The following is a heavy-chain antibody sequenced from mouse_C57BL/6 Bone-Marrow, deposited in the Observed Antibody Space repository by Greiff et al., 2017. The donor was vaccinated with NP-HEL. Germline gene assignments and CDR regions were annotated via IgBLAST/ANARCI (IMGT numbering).Heavy chain of an antibody. CDR2: IWTGGGT. V-gene: IGHV2-9-1*01. CDR3: ARNDYGPAWVAY. D-gene: IGHD1-1*01. Sequence: VKLMESGPGLVAPSQSLSITCTVSGFSLTSYAISWVRQPPGKGLEWLGVIWTGGGTNYNSALKSRLSISKDNSKSQVFLKMNSLHTEDTARYSGARNDYGPAWVAYWGEGTLVTVSA. CDR1: GFSLTSYA. J-gene: IGHJ3*01.